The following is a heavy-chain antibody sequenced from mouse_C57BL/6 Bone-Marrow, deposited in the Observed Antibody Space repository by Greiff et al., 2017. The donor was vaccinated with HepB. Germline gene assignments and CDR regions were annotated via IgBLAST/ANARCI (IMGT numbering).Heavy chain of an antibody. J-gene: IGHJ2*01. CDR3: VRGGNFDY. V-gene: IGHV5-9*03. CDR2: ISSGGGNT. Sequence: EVQLVESGGGLVKPGGSLKLSCAASGFTFSSYTMSWVRQTPEKRLVWVATISSGGGNTYYPDSVKGRFTISRDNAKNSLYLQMSSLRSEDTALYYCVRGGNFDYWGQGTTLTVSS. CDR1: GFTFSSYT.